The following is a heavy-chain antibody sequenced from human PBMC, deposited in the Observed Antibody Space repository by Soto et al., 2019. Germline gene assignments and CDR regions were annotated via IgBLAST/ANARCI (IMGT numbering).Heavy chain of an antibody. CDR1: GGSISSSSYY. J-gene: IGHJ4*02. CDR2: IYYSGST. V-gene: IGHV4-39*01. Sequence: PSETLSLTCTVSGGSISSSSYYWGWIRQPPGKGLEWIGSIYYSGSTYYNPSLKSRVTISVDTSKNQFSLKLSSVTAADTAVYYCARVPVVVVAGYFDYWGQGTLVTVSS. CDR3: ARVPVVVVAGYFDY. D-gene: IGHD2-15*01.